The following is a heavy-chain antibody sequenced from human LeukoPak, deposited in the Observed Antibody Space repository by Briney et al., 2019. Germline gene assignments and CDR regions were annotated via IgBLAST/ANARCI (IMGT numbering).Heavy chain of an antibody. CDR3: ARMVETARGSVAGWVYYYYMDV. V-gene: IGHV4-59*01. J-gene: IGHJ6*03. CDR1: GGSISSYY. D-gene: IGHD5-24*01. Sequence: SETLSLTCTVSGGSISSYYWSWIRQPPGKGLEWIGYIYYSGSTNYNPSLKSRVTISVDTSKNQFSLKLSSVTAADTAVYYCARMVETARGSVAGWVYYYYMDVWGKGTTVTVSS. CDR2: IYYSGST.